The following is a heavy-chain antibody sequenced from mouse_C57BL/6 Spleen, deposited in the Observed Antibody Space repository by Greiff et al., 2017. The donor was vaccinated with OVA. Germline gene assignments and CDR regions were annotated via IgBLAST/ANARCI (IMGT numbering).Heavy chain of an antibody. J-gene: IGHJ2*01. CDR3: AREGYGILDY. D-gene: IGHD2-10*02. Sequence: EVMLVESEGGLVQPGSSMKLSCTASGFTFSDYYMAWVRQVPEKGLEWVANINYDGSSTYYLDSLKSRFIISRDNAKNILYLQMSSLKSEDTATYYCAREGYGILDYWGQGTTLTVSS. CDR2: INYDGSST. CDR1: GFTFSDYY. V-gene: IGHV5-16*01.